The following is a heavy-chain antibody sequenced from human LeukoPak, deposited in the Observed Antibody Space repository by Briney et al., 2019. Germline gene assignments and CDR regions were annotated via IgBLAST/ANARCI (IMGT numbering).Heavy chain of an antibody. CDR1: AGSISSYF. V-gene: IGHV4-59*01. CDR2: IHYSGRT. Sequence: SETLSLTCTVSAGSISSYFWSWIRQPPRKRLEWIGYIHYSGRTDYNPSLKSRVTMSLDTSKNNFSLTLTSATAADTAVYYCARGNTEFSSSRNWLNPWGRGSRVTVSS. D-gene: IGHD6-13*01. J-gene: IGHJ5*02. CDR3: ARGNTEFSSSRNWLNP.